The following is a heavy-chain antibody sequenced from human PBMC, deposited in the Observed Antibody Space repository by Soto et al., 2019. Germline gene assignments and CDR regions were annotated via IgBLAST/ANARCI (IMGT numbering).Heavy chain of an antibody. CDR1: GFTFSSYA. Sequence: QVQLVESGGGVVQPGRSLRLSCAASGFTFSSYAMHWVRQAPGKGLEWVAVISYDGSNKYYADSVKGRFTISRDNSKNKLYLQMNSLRAEDTDVYYCARLVSSWDYGMDVWGQGTTVNVSS. D-gene: IGHD6-13*01. J-gene: IGHJ6*02. V-gene: IGHV3-30-3*01. CDR2: ISYDGSNK. CDR3: ARLVSSWDYGMDV.